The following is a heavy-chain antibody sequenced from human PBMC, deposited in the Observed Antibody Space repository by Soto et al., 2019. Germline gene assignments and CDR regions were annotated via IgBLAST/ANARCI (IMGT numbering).Heavy chain of an antibody. CDR2: INHSGST. CDR3: ARGRTRSYYYYYYGMDV. J-gene: IGHJ6*02. CDR1: GGSFSGYY. D-gene: IGHD2-8*01. Sequence: QVQLQQWGAGLLKPSETLSLTCAVYGGSFSGYYWSWIRQPPGKGLEWIGEINHSGSTNYNPSLKSRVTISVDTSKNQCSLKLSSVTAADTAVYYCARGRTRSYYYYYYGMDVWGQGTTVTVSS. V-gene: IGHV4-34*01.